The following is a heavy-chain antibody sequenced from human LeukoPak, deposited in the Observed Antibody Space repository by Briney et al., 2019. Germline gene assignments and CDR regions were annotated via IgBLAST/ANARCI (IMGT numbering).Heavy chain of an antibody. J-gene: IGHJ3*02. CDR3: APRRHARGYKDIFDI. Sequence: GESLKISCKGSGYSFTTYGIGWVRQMPGKGLEWMGIIYPGDSDTRYSPSFPGQVTISADKSLRHASLQCSSLKASDTAMYYCAPRRHARGYKDIFDIWGQGTMVTGSS. CDR1: GYSFTTYG. D-gene: IGHD5-18*01. CDR2: IYPGDSDT. V-gene: IGHV5-51*01.